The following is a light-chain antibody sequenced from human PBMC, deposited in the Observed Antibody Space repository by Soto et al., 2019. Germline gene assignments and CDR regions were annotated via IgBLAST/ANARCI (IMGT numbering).Light chain of an antibody. J-gene: IGLJ3*02. V-gene: IGLV2-11*01. Sequence: QSVLTQPRSVSGSPGQSVTISCTGTSSDVGGYNYVSWYQQHPGKAPKLMIYDLSQRPSGVPDRFSGSKSGNMASLTISGLQAEDEADYYCCSYADTYTWVFGGGTQLTVL. CDR3: CSYADTYTWV. CDR2: DLS. CDR1: SSDVGGYNY.